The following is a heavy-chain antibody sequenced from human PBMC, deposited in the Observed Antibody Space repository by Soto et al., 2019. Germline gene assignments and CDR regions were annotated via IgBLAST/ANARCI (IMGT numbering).Heavy chain of an antibody. CDR2: IYWDDDK. CDR3: AHRGFVIGDFDY. Sequence: QITLKESGPTLVKPTQTLTLTCTFSGFSLSTKGVSVGWIRQPPGKALEWLALIYWDDDKRYSPSLKIRLTITKDTSKNQVVLTLTNMDPVDTPTYYCAHRGFVIGDFDYWGQGTLVTVS. V-gene: IGHV2-5*02. D-gene: IGHD3-10*01. J-gene: IGHJ4*02. CDR1: GFSLSTKGVS.